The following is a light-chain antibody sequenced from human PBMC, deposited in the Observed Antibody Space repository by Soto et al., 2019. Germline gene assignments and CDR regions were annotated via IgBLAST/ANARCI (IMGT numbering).Light chain of an antibody. CDR3: CSYAGSYTWV. CDR1: SSDVGAYNY. V-gene: IGLV2-11*01. J-gene: IGLJ3*02. Sequence: QSALTQPRSVSGSPGQSVTISCTGTSSDVGAYNYVSWYQQHPGKAPKFMIYAVRKRPSGVPDRFSGSKSGNTASLTISGLQAEDEADYYCCSYAGSYTWVFGGGTKLTVL. CDR2: AVR.